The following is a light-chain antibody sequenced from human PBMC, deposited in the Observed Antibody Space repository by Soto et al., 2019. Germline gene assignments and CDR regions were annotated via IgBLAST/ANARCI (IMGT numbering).Light chain of an antibody. J-gene: IGKJ5*01. V-gene: IGKV3D-20*01. CDR1: QTVNNNY. Sequence: EIVLTQSPNSLSVSPGERAARCGRASQTVNNNYLVWYQHKPGLAPRLLIHDTSSRAIGIPDRLSGSKSGTNFTLTIRRMEPEDVGMYYCQQYGSSPITFGQGTRLEIK. CDR2: DTS. CDR3: QQYGSSPIT.